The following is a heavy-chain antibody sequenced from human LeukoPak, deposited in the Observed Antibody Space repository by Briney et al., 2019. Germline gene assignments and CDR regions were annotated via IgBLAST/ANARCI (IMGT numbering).Heavy chain of an antibody. CDR1: GGSISSSSYY. CDR3: AREVGADRSIDY. D-gene: IGHD1-26*01. J-gene: IGHJ4*02. CDR2: VHYSGST. Sequence: PSETLSLTCTVSGGSISSSSYYWGWIRQPPGKGLEWIGSVHYSGSTHYNPSLKSRVTISVDKSKKQFSLRLTSVTAADTAVYYCAREVGADRSIDYWGQGTLVTVSS. V-gene: IGHV4-39*02.